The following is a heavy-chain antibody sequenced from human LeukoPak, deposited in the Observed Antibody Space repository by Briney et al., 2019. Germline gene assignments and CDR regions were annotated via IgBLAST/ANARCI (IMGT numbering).Heavy chain of an antibody. CDR2: IYYSGST. V-gene: IGHV4-39*07. CDR3: ARYGGGDAGYPRNYYYYMDV. Sequence: PSETLSLTCTVSGGSISSSSYYWGWIRQPPGTGLEWIGSIYYSGSTYYNPSLKSRVTISVDTSKNQFSLKLSSVTAADTAVYYCARYGGGDAGYPRNYYYYMDVWGKGTTVTVSS. D-gene: IGHD2-21*01. J-gene: IGHJ6*03. CDR1: GGSISSSSYY.